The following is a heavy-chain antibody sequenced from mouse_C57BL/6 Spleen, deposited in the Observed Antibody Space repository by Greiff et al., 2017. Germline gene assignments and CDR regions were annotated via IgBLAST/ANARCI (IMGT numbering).Heavy chain of an antibody. D-gene: IGHD1-1*01. V-gene: IGHV5-16*01. Sequence: EVKLVESEGGLVQPGSSMKLSCTASGFTFSDYYMAWVRQVPEKGLEWVANINYDGSSTYYLDSLKSRFIISRDNAKNILYLQMSSLKSEDTATYYCARGYYGSFDYWGQGTTLTVSS. CDR2: INYDGSST. CDR1: GFTFSDYY. CDR3: ARGYYGSFDY. J-gene: IGHJ2*01.